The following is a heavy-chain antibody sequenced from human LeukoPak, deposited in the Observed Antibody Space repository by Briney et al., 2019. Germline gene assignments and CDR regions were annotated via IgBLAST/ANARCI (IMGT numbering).Heavy chain of an antibody. D-gene: IGHD2-2*01. V-gene: IGHV1-2*02. Sequence: ASVKVSCKASVYTFTRYYMHWVRQAPGQGLEWVGWINPNSGGTNYAQKFQGRVTMTRDTSISTAYMELSRLRSDDTAVYYCAPACSSTSCYRDWFDPWGQGTLVTVSS. CDR3: APACSSTSCYRDWFDP. CDR2: INPNSGGT. J-gene: IGHJ5*02. CDR1: VYTFTRYY.